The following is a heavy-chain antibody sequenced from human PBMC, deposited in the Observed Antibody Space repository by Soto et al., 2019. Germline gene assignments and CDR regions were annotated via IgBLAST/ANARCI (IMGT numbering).Heavy chain of an antibody. CDR3: ARYSDGVDTAKSFDY. CDR1: GYTFTSYG. CDR2: ISAYNGNT. J-gene: IGHJ4*02. D-gene: IGHD5-18*01. Sequence: QVQLVQSGAEVKKPGASVKVSCKASGYTFTSYGISWVRQAPGQGLEWMGWISAYNGNTNYAQKLQGRGTMTTDTSTRTAYMELRSLRSDDTAVYYCARYSDGVDTAKSFDYWGQGTLVTVSS. V-gene: IGHV1-18*01.